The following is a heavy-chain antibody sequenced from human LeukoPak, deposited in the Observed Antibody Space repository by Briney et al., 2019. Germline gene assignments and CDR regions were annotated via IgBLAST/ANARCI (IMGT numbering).Heavy chain of an antibody. J-gene: IGHJ5*02. CDR2: LHYSGST. CDR1: GGSISSTSYY. Sequence: SETLSLTCTVSGGSISSTSYYWGWIRQPPGKGLEWIGSLHYSGSTYYNPSLKSRVTISVDTSKKQFSLKLSSVTAADTAVYYCATDYYGSGSTRFDPWGQGTLVTVSS. CDR3: ATDYYGSGSTRFDP. V-gene: IGHV4-39*07. D-gene: IGHD3-10*01.